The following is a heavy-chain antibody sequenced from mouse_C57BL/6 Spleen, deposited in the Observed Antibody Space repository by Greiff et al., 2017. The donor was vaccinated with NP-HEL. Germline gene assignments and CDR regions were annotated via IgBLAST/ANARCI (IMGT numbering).Heavy chain of an antibody. V-gene: IGHV5-9-1*02. Sequence: EVKVVESGEGLVQPGGSLKLSCAASGFTFSSYAMSWVRQTPEKRLEWVAYISSGGDYIYYADPVKGRFTISRDNARNTLYLQMSSLKSEDTAMYYCTRDRDYGRYYFDYWGQGTTLTVSS. J-gene: IGHJ2*01. CDR3: TRDRDYGRYYFDY. CDR1: GFTFSSYA. D-gene: IGHD1-1*01. CDR2: ISSGGDYI.